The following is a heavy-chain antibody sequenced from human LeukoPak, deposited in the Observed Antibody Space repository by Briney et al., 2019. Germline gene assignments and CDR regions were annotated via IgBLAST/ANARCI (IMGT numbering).Heavy chain of an antibody. CDR2: IIPILGIA. Sequence: ASVKVSCKASGGTFSSYAISWVRQAPGQGLEWMGRIIPILGIANYAQKFQGRVTITADKSTSTAYMELSSLRSEDTAVYYCASNSSWYSADYYYYGMDVWGQGTTVTVSS. J-gene: IGHJ6*02. CDR3: ASNSSWYSADYYYYGMDV. D-gene: IGHD2-15*01. V-gene: IGHV1-69*04. CDR1: GGTFSSYA.